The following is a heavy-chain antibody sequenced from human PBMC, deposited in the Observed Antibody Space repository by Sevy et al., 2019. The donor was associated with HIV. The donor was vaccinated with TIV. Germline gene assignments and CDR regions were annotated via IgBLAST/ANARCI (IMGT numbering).Heavy chain of an antibody. D-gene: IGHD1-26*01. CDR2: ISGSGGSI. J-gene: IGHJ4*02. Sequence: GGSLRLSCAASGFIFNSYGMSWVRQAPGKGMEWLSGISGSGGSIYYADSVKGRFTISRDNFKNTLYLQMNSLRAEDTAVYYCRGVGTTTNFDYWGQGTLVTVSS. V-gene: IGHV3-23*01. CDR1: GFIFNSYG. CDR3: RGVGTTTNFDY.